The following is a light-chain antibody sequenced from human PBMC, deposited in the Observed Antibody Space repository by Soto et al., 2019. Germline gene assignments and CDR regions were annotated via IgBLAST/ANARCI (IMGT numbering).Light chain of an antibody. CDR2: KAS. V-gene: IGKV1-5*03. CDR3: QHYNSYSEA. CDR1: QTISSW. J-gene: IGKJ1*01. Sequence: DIQMTQSPSTLSGSVGVRITIACRSSQTISSWLAWYQQKPWKAPKLLIYKASTLKSGVPSRFSGSGSGTEFTLTISSLQPDDFATYYCQHYNSYSEAFGQGTKV.